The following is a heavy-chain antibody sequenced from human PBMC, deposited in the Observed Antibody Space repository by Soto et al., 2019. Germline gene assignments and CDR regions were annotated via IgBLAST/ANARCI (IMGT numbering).Heavy chain of an antibody. CDR1: GFTFSSYS. V-gene: IGHV3-21*01. D-gene: IGHD6-19*01. CDR3: ARELTAVSYYYYGMDV. J-gene: IGHJ6*02. CDR2: ISSSSSYI. Sequence: EVQLVESGGGLVKPGGSLRLSCAASGFTFSSYSMNWVRQAPGKGLEWVSSISSSSSYIDYADSVKGRFTISRDNAKNSLELQMNSLRAEDTAGYYGARELTAVSYYYYGMDVWGQGTTVTVSS.